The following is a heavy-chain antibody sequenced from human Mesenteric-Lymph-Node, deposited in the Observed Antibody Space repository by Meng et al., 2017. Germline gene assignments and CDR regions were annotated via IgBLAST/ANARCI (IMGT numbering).Heavy chain of an antibody. CDR3: ASRDEVVVAATPYYYYYGMDV. J-gene: IGHJ6*02. D-gene: IGHD2-15*01. CDR1: GGSFSGYY. CDR2: IYYSGST. Sequence: SETLSLTCAVYGGSFSGYYWAWIRQPPGKGLEWIGYIYYSGSTNYNPSLKSRVTISVDTSKNQFSLKLSSVTAADTAVYYCASRDEVVVAATPYYYYYGMDVWGQGTTVTVSS. V-gene: IGHV4-59*08.